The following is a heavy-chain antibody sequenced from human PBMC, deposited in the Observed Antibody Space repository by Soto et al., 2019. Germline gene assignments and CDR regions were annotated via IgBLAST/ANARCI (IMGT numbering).Heavy chain of an antibody. CDR1: GGSVSTYY. CDR3: ARDGSERPATY. Sequence: QVQLQESGPGLVKPSESLSLTCTGSGGSVSTYYWIWIRQPPGKGLEWIGVFYNGGTTNYSPSLKSRVTISVDTSKNQFSLKLNSVTAADTAVYYCARDGSERPATYWGQGILVTVSS. CDR2: FYNGGTT. V-gene: IGHV4-59*02. J-gene: IGHJ4*02. D-gene: IGHD3-10*01.